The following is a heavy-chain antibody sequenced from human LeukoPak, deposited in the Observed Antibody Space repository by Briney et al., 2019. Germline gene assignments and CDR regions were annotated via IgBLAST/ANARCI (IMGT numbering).Heavy chain of an antibody. CDR2: INHIGST. CDR3: ASSASYYLDY. CDR1: GGSFSGYY. J-gene: IGHJ4*02. Sequence: SETRSLTCAVDGGSFSGYYWSWIRQPPGKGLEWNGEINHIGSTNYNPSLKSRVTISVDTSKNQFSLKLSSVADADTAVYYCASSASYYLDYWGQGTLVTVSS. V-gene: IGHV4-34*01.